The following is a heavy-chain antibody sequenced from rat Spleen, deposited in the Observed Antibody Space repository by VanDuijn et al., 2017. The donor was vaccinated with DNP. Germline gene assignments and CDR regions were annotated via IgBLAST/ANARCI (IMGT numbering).Heavy chain of an antibody. CDR3: TGQLGWFAY. Sequence: QVQLKESGPGMVQPSQTLSLTCTVSGFSLTDYSVHWVRQPPGKVLEWIAAISSGGSTYYNSALKSRLSISRDTSKSQVFLKMNSLQTEDTAIYFCTGQLGWFAYWGQGTLVTVSS. V-gene: IGHV2-19*01. CDR2: ISSGGST. J-gene: IGHJ3*01. CDR1: GFSLTDYS. D-gene: IGHD1-10*01.